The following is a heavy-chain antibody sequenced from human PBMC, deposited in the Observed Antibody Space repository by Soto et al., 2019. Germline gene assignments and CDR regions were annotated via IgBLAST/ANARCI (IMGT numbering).Heavy chain of an antibody. J-gene: IGHJ4*02. D-gene: IGHD3-3*01. CDR1: GGYISSYY. V-gene: IGHV4-59*08. CDR2: IYYSGST. Sequence: SETLSLTCTVSGGYISSYYWSWIRQPPGKGLEWIGYIYYSGSTNYNPSLKSRVTISVDTSKNQFSLKLSSVTAADTAVYYCARPVYMFLPCFNYWGPGHLVTVS. CDR3: ARPVYMFLPCFNY.